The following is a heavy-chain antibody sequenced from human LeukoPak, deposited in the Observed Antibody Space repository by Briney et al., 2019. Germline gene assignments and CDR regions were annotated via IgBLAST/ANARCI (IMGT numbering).Heavy chain of an antibody. V-gene: IGHV3-23*01. J-gene: IGHJ4*02. Sequence: PGGSLRLSCAASGFTFSSYAMSWVRQAPGKGLEWVSVISGSGGYTYYADSVKGRFTISRDNSKNTLYLQMNSLRAEDTAVYYCAKSRVMIVVVTVFDYWGQGTLVTVSS. D-gene: IGHD3-22*01. CDR2: ISGSGGYT. CDR1: GFTFSSYA. CDR3: AKSRVMIVVVTVFDY.